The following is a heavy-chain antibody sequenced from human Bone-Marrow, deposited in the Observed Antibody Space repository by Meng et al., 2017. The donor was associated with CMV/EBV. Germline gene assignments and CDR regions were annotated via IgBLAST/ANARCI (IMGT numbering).Heavy chain of an antibody. Sequence: ESLKISCAVYGGSFRGYYWSWIRQPPGKGLEWIAEINDSGRTNYKSSLRSRVTISVDTSNSHVSLKVKSVTAADPAVYSCARCPQYYSGSGSYFDPWGPGSMVTVSS. J-gene: IGHJ5*02. CDR3: ARCPQYYSGSGSYFDP. V-gene: IGHV4-34*01. D-gene: IGHD3-10*01. CDR2: INDSGRT. CDR1: GGSFRGYY.